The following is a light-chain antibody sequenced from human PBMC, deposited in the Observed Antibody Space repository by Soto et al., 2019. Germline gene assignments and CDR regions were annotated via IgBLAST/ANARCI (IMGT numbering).Light chain of an antibody. J-gene: IGKJ1*01. CDR3: VQGTRWPWT. CDR1: QGLVYSDGNTF. V-gene: IGKV2-30*01. Sequence: DVVMTQSPLSLSVTLGQPASISCRSSQGLVYSDGNTFLNWFHQRPGQSPRRLIYQVSNRDSGVRDRLSVSGSGTDYTVTISRVEAEDVGIYYCVQGTRWPWTFGPGTKVVIK. CDR2: QVS.